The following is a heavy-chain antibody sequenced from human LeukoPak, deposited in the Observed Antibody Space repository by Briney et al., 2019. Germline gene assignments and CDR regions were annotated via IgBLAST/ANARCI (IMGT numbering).Heavy chain of an antibody. CDR3: ARGSTYHDSSGQVPFDY. CDR1: GFTFTTYA. J-gene: IGHJ4*02. V-gene: IGHV3-48*01. D-gene: IGHD3-22*01. Sequence: GGSLRLSCAASGFTFTTYAMSWVRQAPGKGLEWGSYISGSSSTIYYADSVKGRFTISRDNGKNTLYLQMNSLRAEDTAVYYCARGSTYHDSSGQVPFDYWGQGTLVTVSS. CDR2: ISGSSSTI.